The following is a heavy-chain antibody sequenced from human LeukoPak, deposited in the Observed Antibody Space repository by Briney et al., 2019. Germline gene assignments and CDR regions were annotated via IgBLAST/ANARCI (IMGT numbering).Heavy chain of an antibody. Sequence: SETLSLTCTVSGGSVTTGRYYWSWIRQSPGEGLEWIGYISYRGTTNYNPSLKSRITISVDTSKNQFSLKVISVTAADTAVYYCARRYSYSSLPDYWGQGTLVTVSS. V-gene: IGHV4-61*01. CDR3: ARRYSYSSLPDY. J-gene: IGHJ4*02. CDR2: ISYRGTT. D-gene: IGHD6-19*01. CDR1: GGSVTTGRYY.